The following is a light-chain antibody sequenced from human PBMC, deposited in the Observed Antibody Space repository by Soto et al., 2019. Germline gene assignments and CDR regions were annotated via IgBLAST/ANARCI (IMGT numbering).Light chain of an antibody. V-gene: IGKV1-27*01. CDR1: QGISNF. CDR3: QKYDRAPRT. CDR2: GAS. J-gene: IGKJ1*01. Sequence: EIQMTQSPSSLSASVGDRVTITCRASQGISNFLAWYQQKPGKVPSLLLYGASTLHAGVPSRFSGSGSGTDFTLTISSLQPEDVATYYCQKYDRAPRTFGQGTKVEIK.